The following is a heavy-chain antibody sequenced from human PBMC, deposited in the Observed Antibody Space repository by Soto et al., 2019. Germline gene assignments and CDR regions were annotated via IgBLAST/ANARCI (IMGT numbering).Heavy chain of an antibody. V-gene: IGHV2-5*02. CDR3: APDNYYASWSLFDN. D-gene: IGHD3-10*01. J-gene: IGHJ4*02. Sequence: QITLKESGPTLVKPTQTLTLTCTFSGFSLTTSGASVGWVRQPPGKALEWLALIYWDDDKRYSPSLKSRLTITKDTYKNQVVLTMTNMDPVDTATYYCAPDNYYASWSLFDNWGQGTLVTVSS. CDR2: IYWDDDK. CDR1: GFSLTTSGAS.